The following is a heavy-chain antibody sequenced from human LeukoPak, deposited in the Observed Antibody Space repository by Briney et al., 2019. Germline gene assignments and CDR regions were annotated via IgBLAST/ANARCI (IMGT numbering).Heavy chain of an antibody. Sequence: GGSLRLSCAASGFTFSGSAMHWVRQASGKGLEWVGRIRSKANSYATAYAASVKGRFTISRDDSKNTAYLQMNSLKTEDTAVYYCTSRAAAGPIGGYYYYYMDVWGKGPRSPSP. CDR3: TSRAAAGPIGGYYYYYMDV. CDR1: GFTFSGSA. J-gene: IGHJ6*03. V-gene: IGHV3-73*01. CDR2: IRSKANSYAT. D-gene: IGHD6-13*01.